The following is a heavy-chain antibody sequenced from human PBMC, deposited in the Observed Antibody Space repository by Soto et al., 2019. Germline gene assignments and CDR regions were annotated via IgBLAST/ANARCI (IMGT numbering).Heavy chain of an antibody. CDR2: ISYDGSDK. J-gene: IGHJ4*02. CDR3: VGGQYYFDY. D-gene: IGHD3-10*01. V-gene: IGHV3-30*03. CDR1: GFPFTSYG. Sequence: QVQLVESGGGVVQPGRSLRLSCAGSGFPFTSYGMHWVREGPDQGLEWVAVISYDGSDKYYADSVKGRFTISRDNSKNMLYLQMNSLRPEDTALYYCVGGQYYFDYRGQGTLVIVSS.